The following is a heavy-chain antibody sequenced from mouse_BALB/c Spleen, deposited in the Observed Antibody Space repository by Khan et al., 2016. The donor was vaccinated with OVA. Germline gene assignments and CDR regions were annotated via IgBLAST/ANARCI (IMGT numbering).Heavy chain of an antibody. Sequence: EVQLQESGPGLVKPSQSLSLTCTVTGYSITSDYAWNWIRQFPGNKLEWMGYISYSGRTSYKPSLKSRISIPRATSKNQFFLQLNSVTTGDTATSYCARSLTITTVVATDFDYWGQGTTLTVSS. J-gene: IGHJ2*01. D-gene: IGHD1-1*01. CDR1: GYSITSDYA. CDR3: ARSLTITTVVATDFDY. CDR2: ISYSGRT. V-gene: IGHV3-2*02.